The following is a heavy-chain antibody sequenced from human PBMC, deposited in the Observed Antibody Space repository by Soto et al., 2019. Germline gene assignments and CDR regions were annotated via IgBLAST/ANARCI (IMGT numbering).Heavy chain of an antibody. V-gene: IGHV4-30-2*01. CDR1: GGSISSGSYS. D-gene: IGHD6-6*01. Sequence: SETLSLTCTVSGGSISSGSYSWSWIRQPPGKGLEWIGYIYHSGSTYYNPSLKSRVTISVDKSKNQFSLNLTSVTAADTAVYYCARNMAYSTSSGPGYWGQGTLVTVSS. CDR2: IYHSGST. J-gene: IGHJ4*02. CDR3: ARNMAYSTSSGPGY.